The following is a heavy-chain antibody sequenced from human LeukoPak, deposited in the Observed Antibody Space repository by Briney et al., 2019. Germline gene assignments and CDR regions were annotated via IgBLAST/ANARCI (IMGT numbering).Heavy chain of an antibody. Sequence: SETLSLTCTVSGGSISSYYWSWIRQPAGKGLEWIGRIYTSGSTNYNPSLKSRVTMSVDTSKNQFSLKLSSVTAADTAVYYCARDRRRRSGSSSGMLYAFDIWGQGTMVTVSS. D-gene: IGHD6-6*01. CDR3: ARDRRRRSGSSSGMLYAFDI. CDR2: IYTSGST. V-gene: IGHV4-4*07. J-gene: IGHJ3*02. CDR1: GGSISSYY.